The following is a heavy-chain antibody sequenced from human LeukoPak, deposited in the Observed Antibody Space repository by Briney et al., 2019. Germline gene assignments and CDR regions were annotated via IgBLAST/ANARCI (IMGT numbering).Heavy chain of an antibody. CDR3: ARCGRGGRFYFDY. CDR1: GGSISSNSYY. J-gene: IGHJ4*02. V-gene: IGHV4-39*01. D-gene: IGHD2-15*01. CDR2: FYYSGST. Sequence: SETLSLTCTVSGGSISSNSYYWGWIRQPPGKGLEWIGSFYYSGSTHHNPSLKSRVTISVDTSKDQFSLKLSSVTAADTAVYYCARCGRGGRFYFDYWGQGTLVTVSS.